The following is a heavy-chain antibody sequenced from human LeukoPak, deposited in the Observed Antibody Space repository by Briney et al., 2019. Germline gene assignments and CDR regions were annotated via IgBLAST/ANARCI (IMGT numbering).Heavy chain of an antibody. Sequence: SVKVSCKASGFTFTSSAVQWVRQARGQRLEWIGWIVVGSGNTNYAQKFQEGVTITRDMSTSTAYMELSSLRSEGTAVYYCAADPPSSGWGRDAFDIWGQGTMVTVSS. CDR3: AADPPSSGWGRDAFDI. V-gene: IGHV1-58*01. CDR2: IVVGSGNT. D-gene: IGHD6-19*01. J-gene: IGHJ3*02. CDR1: GFTFTSSA.